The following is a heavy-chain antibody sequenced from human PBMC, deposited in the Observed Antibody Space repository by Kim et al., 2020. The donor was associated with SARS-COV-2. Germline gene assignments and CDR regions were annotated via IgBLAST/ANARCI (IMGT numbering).Heavy chain of an antibody. CDR2: ISVSGRNT. D-gene: IGHD6-6*01. V-gene: IGHV3-23*01. CDR3: AKDPEYSSSWAFDY. Sequence: GGSLRLSCAASGFTFSTYAMSWVRQAPGKGLEWVSAISVSGRNTYYADSVKGRFTISRDNSKNTLYLQMDSLRAEDTAVYYCAKDPEYSSSWAFDYWGQGTMVTFSS. J-gene: IGHJ4*02. CDR1: GFTFSTYA.